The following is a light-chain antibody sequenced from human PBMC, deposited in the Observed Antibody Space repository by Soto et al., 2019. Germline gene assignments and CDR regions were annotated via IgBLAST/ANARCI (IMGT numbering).Light chain of an antibody. CDR3: SSYTSSSTRV. CDR2: EVS. V-gene: IGLV2-14*01. J-gene: IGLJ3*02. Sequence: QSALTQPASVSGSPVQSITISCTGTSSDVGGYNYVSWYQQHPGKAPKLMIYEVSNRPSGVSNRFSGSKSGNTASLNISGLQAEGEADYYCSSYTSSSTRVFGGGTKLTVL. CDR1: SSDVGGYNY.